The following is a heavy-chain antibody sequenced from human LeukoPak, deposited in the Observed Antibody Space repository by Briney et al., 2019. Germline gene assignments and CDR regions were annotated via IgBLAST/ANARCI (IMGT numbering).Heavy chain of an antibody. CDR1: GYTFTGYY. J-gene: IGHJ4*02. D-gene: IGHD7-27*01. CDR2: INPNSGGT. Sequence: ASVKVSCKASGYTFTGYYMHWVRQAPGQGLEWMGWINPNSGGTNYAQKFQGRVTMTGDTSISTAYMELSRLRSDDTAVYYCARVLGPGELGMRVGYWGQGTLVTVSS. V-gene: IGHV1-2*02. CDR3: ARVLGPGELGMRVGY.